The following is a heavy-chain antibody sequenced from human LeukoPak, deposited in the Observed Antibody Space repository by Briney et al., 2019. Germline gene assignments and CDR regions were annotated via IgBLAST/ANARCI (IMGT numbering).Heavy chain of an antibody. CDR2: ISSSSSYI. Sequence: GGPLRLSCAASVFTFSRYSMNWVRQAPGKGLEWVSSISSSSSYINYEETVKCRFTISKDNAKNSRYLQMNSLRAEDTAVYYCARVGLEWLLTPSQYYFDYWGQGTLVTVSS. CDR3: ARVGLEWLLTPSQYYFDY. CDR1: VFTFSRYS. D-gene: IGHD3-3*01. J-gene: IGHJ4*02. V-gene: IGHV3-21*01.